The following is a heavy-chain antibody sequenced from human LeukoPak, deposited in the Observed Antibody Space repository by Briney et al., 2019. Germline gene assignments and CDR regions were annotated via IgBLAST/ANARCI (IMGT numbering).Heavy chain of an antibody. V-gene: IGHV1-18*01. CDR1: GYTFTSYG. CDR3: ARDLGSGYGDYVFYYYYGMDV. D-gene: IGHD4-17*01. J-gene: IGHJ6*02. CDR2: ISAYNGNT. Sequence: ASVKVSCKASGYTFTSYGISWVRQAPGQGLEWMGWISAYNGNTNYAQKLQGRVTVTTDTSTSTAYMELRSLRSDDTAVYYCARDLGSGYGDYVFYYYYGMDVWGQGTTVTVSS.